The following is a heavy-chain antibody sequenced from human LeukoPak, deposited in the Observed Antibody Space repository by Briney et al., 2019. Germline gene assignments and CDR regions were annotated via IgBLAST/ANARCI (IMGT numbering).Heavy chain of an antibody. D-gene: IGHD2-15*01. J-gene: IGHJ4*02. Sequence: SETLSLTCTVSGGSISSSRYYWGWIRQPPGRGLEWIGSIYYSGSTYYNPSLKSRVTISVDTSKNHFSLNLRSVTAADTAVYYCARRGGGSFGYWGQGTLVTVSS. CDR3: ARRGGGSFGY. CDR1: GGSISSSRYY. V-gene: IGHV4-39*02. CDR2: IYYSGST.